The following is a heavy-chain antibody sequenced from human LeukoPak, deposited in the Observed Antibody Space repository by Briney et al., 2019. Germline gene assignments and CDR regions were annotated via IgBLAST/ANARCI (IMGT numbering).Heavy chain of an antibody. CDR3: AKTSIAARRADFDY. D-gene: IGHD6-6*01. V-gene: IGHV1-2*02. J-gene: IGHJ4*02. CDR2: INSNSGGT. Sequence: ASVKVSCKTSGYTFTDYYIHWMRQAPGQGLEWMGWINSNSGGTSYAQKFQGRVTLTRDTPTRTAFMELNRLTSDDTAVYYCAKTSIAARRADFDYWGQGTVVTVSS. CDR1: GYTFTDYY.